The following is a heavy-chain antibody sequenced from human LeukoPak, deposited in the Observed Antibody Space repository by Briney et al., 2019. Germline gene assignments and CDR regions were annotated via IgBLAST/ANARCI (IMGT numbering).Heavy chain of an antibody. CDR2: INPSGGST. CDR1: GYTFTGYY. J-gene: IGHJ5*02. CDR3: ARDREFRGTARGWFDP. V-gene: IGHV1-46*01. Sequence: ASVKVSCKASGYTFTGYYMHWVRQAPGQGLEWMGWINPSGGSTSYAQKFQGRVTMTRDTSTSTVYMELSSLRSEDTAVYYCARDREFRGTARGWFDPWGQGTLVTVSS. D-gene: IGHD3-10*01.